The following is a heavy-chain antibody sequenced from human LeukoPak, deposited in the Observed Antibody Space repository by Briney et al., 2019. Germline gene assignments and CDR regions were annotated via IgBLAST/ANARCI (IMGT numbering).Heavy chain of an antibody. Sequence: PSETLSLTCTVSGGSISSGDYYWSWIRQPPGKGLEWIGYIYYSGSTYYNPSLKSRVTISVDTSKNQFSLKLSSVTAADTAVYYCARDPGDYVWGSYPTFDYWGQGTLVTVSS. CDR2: IYYSGST. CDR1: GGSISSGDYY. J-gene: IGHJ4*02. V-gene: IGHV4-30-4*01. CDR3: ARDPGDYVWGSYPTFDY. D-gene: IGHD3-16*02.